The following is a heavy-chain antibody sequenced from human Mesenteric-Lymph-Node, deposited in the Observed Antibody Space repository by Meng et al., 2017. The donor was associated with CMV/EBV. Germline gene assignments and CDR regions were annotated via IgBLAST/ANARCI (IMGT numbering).Heavy chain of an antibody. CDR1: GYNFTSYG. V-gene: IGHV1-18*01. J-gene: IGHJ6*02. CDR2: ISAYNGNT. Sequence: ASVKVSCKASGYNFTSYGISWVRQAPGQGLEWMGWISAYNGNTNYAQKLQGRVTMTTDTSTSTAYMELRSLRSDDTAVYYCARDSPDYGGNSNYYYGMDVWGQGTTVTVSS. D-gene: IGHD4-23*01. CDR3: ARDSPDYGGNSNYYYGMDV.